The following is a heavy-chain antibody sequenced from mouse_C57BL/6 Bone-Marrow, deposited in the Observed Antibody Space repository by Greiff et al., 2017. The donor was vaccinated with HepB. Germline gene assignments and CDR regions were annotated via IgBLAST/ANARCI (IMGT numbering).Heavy chain of an antibody. J-gene: IGHJ3*01. D-gene: IGHD1-1*01. CDR2: IYPGSGNT. V-gene: IGHV1-66*01. Sequence: QVQLKESGPELVKPGASVKISCKASGYSFTSYYIHWVKQRPGQGLEWIGWIYPGSGNTKYNEKFKGKATLTADTSSSTAYMQLSSLTSEDSAVYYCASDYYGSSRLAYWGQGTLVTVSA. CDR1: GYSFTSYY. CDR3: ASDYYGSSRLAY.